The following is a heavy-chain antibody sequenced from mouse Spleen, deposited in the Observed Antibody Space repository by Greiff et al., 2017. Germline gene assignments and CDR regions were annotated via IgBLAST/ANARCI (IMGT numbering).Heavy chain of an antibody. J-gene: IGHJ1*03. CDR3: AIYYGSSYGYFDV. D-gene: IGHD1-1*01. CDR2: ISSGSSTI. Sequence: EVQLVESGGGLVKPGGSLKLSCAASGFTFSDYGMHWVRQAPEKGLEWVAYISSGSSTIYYADTVKGRFTISRDNAKNTLFLQMTSLRSEDTAMYYCAIYYGSSYGYFDVWGTGTTVTVSS. V-gene: IGHV5-17*01. CDR1: GFTFSDYG.